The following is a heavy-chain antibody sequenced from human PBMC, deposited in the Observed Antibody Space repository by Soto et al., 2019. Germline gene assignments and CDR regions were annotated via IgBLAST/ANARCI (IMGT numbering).Heavy chain of an antibody. Sequence: EVQLVESGGGLVKPGGSLRLSCAGFGFTFSNAWMNWVRQAPGKGLEWVGRIKSKTDGGTTDYGAPVKGRFTISRDDSKNTLYLQMNSLKTEDTAVYYCTSRGIVGTTLTVYWGQGTLVTVSS. J-gene: IGHJ4*02. V-gene: IGHV3-15*07. CDR1: GFTFSNAW. D-gene: IGHD1-26*01. CDR3: TSRGIVGTTLTVY. CDR2: IKSKTDGGTT.